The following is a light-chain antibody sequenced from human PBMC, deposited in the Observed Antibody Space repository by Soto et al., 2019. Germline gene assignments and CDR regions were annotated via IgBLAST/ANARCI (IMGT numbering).Light chain of an antibody. CDR3: QHYNTYPWT. Sequence: DIQMTQSPSTLSASVGDRVTITCRASQSISSWVAWYQQKPGKGPKLLIYKASHLESGVPSRFSGSGSGTEFTLTISSLQPGDFATYYCQHYNTYPWTFGHGTKVDIK. V-gene: IGKV1-5*03. CDR1: QSISSW. CDR2: KAS. J-gene: IGKJ1*01.